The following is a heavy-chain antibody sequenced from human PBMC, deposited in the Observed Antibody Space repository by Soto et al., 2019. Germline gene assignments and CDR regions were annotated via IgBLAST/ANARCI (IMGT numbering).Heavy chain of an antibody. D-gene: IGHD3-22*01. CDR3: ARDPPHYCDSSGYPFDY. J-gene: IGHJ4*02. Sequence: LRLSCAASGFTFSSYGMHWVRQAPGKGLEWVAVIWYDGSNKYYADSVKGRFTISRDNSKNTLYLQMNSLRAEDTAVYYCARDPPHYCDSSGYPFDYWGQGTLVTVSS. CDR1: GFTFSSYG. V-gene: IGHV3-33*01. CDR2: IWYDGSNK.